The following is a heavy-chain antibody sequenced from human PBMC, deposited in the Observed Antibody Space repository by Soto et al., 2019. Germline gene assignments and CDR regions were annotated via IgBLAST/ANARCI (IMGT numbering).Heavy chain of an antibody. J-gene: IGHJ6*02. CDR3: ARDSPVLMVFSGSSSHYYGMDV. CDR2: IFYSGTT. Sequence: SETLSLTCTVSGGSISSSGYYWGWIRQSPGKGLEWIGTIFYSGTTYYNPSLESRITISQDTSNNQFSLKLTSVTAADTAVYYCARDSPVLMVFSGSSSHYYGMDVWGQGTTVTVSS. D-gene: IGHD2-8*01. CDR1: GGSISSSGYY. V-gene: IGHV4-39*02.